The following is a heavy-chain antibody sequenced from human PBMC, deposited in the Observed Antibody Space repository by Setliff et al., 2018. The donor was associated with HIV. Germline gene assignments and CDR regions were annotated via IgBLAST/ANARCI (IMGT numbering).Heavy chain of an antibody. V-gene: IGHV1-24*01. D-gene: IGHD3-22*01. CDR1: GYSLSELT. CDR2: YDPEDDEI. CDR3: TTYSSGFTH. Sequence: AASVKVSCKVSGYSLSELTMHWVRQAPGKGLDWMGGYDPEDDEIIYAQKFQGRVTMTEDTSTDTAYVELTSLRSDDTAVYYCTTYSSGFTHWGQGTLVTVSS. J-gene: IGHJ4*02.